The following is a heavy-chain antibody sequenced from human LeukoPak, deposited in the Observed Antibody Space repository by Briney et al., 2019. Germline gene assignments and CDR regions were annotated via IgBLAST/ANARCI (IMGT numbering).Heavy chain of an antibody. CDR3: VKYHHSCYSV. V-gene: IGHV3-64D*06. D-gene: IGHD2-15*01. CDR2: ISTDGGGT. CDR1: GFTFNTYA. J-gene: IGHJ4*02. Sequence: GGSLRLSCSASGFTFNTYAMHWGRQAPGKGLEYVSAISTDGGGTYYADSVKGRFTISRDNSKNTLYLQMSSLRAEDTAVYYCVKYHHSCYSVWGQGTLVTVSS.